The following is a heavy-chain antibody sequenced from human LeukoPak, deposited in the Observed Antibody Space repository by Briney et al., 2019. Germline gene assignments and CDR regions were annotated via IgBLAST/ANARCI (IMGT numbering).Heavy chain of an antibody. Sequence: SETLSLTCAVNGGSFSGYYWSWIRQPPGKGLEWIGEINRSGSTNYNPSLKSRVTISVDTSKNQFSLKLSSVTAADTAVYYCARGTYYYGSGIRRRYYFDYWGQGTLVTVSS. J-gene: IGHJ4*02. CDR2: INRSGST. D-gene: IGHD3-10*01. CDR3: ARGTYYYGSGIRRRYYFDY. CDR1: GGSFSGYY. V-gene: IGHV4-34*01.